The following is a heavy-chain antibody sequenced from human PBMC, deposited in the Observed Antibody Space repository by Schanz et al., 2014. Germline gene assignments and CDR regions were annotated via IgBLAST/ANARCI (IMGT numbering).Heavy chain of an antibody. CDR2: IGSSSSRI. CDR3: ARGRVLES. D-gene: IGHD1-1*01. Sequence: DVHLLESGGGLVQPGGSLRLSCAASGFTFSSNSMNWVRQAPGKGLEWISYIGSSSSRIDHADSVKGRFTISRDNAKNSLFLQMNSLRPEDTAVYYCARGRVLESWGQGTPITVSS. CDR1: GFTFSSNS. J-gene: IGHJ5*02. V-gene: IGHV3-48*01.